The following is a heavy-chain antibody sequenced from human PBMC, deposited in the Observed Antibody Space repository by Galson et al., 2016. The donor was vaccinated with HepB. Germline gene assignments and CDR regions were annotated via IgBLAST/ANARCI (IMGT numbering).Heavy chain of an antibody. Sequence: SVKVSCKASGYRFPSYGISWVRQAPGQGLEWMGWISAYTGNTNYAQRFQGRVTLTTDTSTRTAYMELRSLRSDDTAVAYCARESLQGEVGPYDRMNVWGKGTPVIVSS. CDR3: ARESLQGEVGPYDRMNV. D-gene: IGHD3-10*01. J-gene: IGHJ6*04. V-gene: IGHV1-18*01. CDR1: GYRFPSYG. CDR2: ISAYTGNT.